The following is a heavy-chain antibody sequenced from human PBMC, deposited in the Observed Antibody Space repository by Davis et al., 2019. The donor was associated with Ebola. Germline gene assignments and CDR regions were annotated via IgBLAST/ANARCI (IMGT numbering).Heavy chain of an antibody. CDR1: GFTFSSYS. V-gene: IGHV3-21*01. D-gene: IGHD2-15*01. Sequence: GESLKTPCAASGFTFSSYSMNWVRHAPGKGLEWVSSISSSSSYIYYADSVKGRFTISRDNSKNTLYLQMNSLRAEDTAVYYCASDYTDNAFDIWGQGTMVTVSS. CDR3: ASDYTDNAFDI. J-gene: IGHJ3*02. CDR2: ISSSSSYI.